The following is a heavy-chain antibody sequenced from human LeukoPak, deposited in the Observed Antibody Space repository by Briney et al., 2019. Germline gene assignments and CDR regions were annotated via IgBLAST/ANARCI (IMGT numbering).Heavy chain of an antibody. CDR2: INHSGST. V-gene: IGHV4-34*01. CDR3: ARGQSVYGDYVDY. Sequence: SETLSLTCGVYGGSFSGYYWSWIRQPPGKGLEWIGEINHSGSTNYNPSLKSRVTISVDTSKNQFSLKLSSVTAADTAVYYCARGQSVYGDYVDYWGQGTLVTVSS. D-gene: IGHD4-17*01. CDR1: GGSFSGYY. J-gene: IGHJ4*02.